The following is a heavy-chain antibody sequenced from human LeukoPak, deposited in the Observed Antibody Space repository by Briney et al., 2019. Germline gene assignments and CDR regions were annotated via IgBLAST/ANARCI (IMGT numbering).Heavy chain of an antibody. CDR1: GGSISSYY. CDR3: ARVGSGSFDY. Sequence: SETLSLTCTVSGGSISSYYWSWIRQPPRKGLEWIGYNSYSGNTNYNPSLKSRVTISVDTSKNHFSLNLSSVTAADTAVYYCARVGSGSFDYWGQGTLVTVSS. CDR2: NSYSGNT. J-gene: IGHJ4*02. D-gene: IGHD1-26*01. V-gene: IGHV4-59*01.